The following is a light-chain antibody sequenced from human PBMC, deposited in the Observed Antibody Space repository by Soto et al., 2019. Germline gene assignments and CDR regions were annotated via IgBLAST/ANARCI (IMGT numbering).Light chain of an antibody. CDR1: QSSSGW. CDR2: DAS. J-gene: IGKJ1*01. Sequence: DIQMTQSPSTLSASVGDRVTITCRASQSSSGWLAWYQQKPGKAPNLLIYDASSMATGVPARFSGSGSGTEFTLTISSLQPDDFAAYYCQQYNSYPWTFGQGTKVEIK. V-gene: IGKV1-5*01. CDR3: QQYNSYPWT.